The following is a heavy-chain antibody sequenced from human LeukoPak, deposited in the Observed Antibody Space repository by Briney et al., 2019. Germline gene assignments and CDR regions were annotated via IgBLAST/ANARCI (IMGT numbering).Heavy chain of an antibody. J-gene: IGHJ4*02. D-gene: IGHD3-22*01. CDR1: GFTFSTYP. CDR3: ARETYYYDR. Sequence: GGSLRLSCAASGFTFSTYPMHWVRQAPGKGLEWVAVISYDGSKTYYSDSVKGRFTISRDNSKNTLYLQMNSLRAEDTAVFYCARETYYYDRWGQGTLVTVSS. V-gene: IGHV3-30-3*01. CDR2: ISYDGSKT.